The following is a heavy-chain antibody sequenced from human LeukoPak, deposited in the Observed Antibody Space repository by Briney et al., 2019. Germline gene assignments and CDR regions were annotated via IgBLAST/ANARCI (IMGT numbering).Heavy chain of an antibody. J-gene: IGHJ3*02. CDR3: ARDLSMTMVVTRDALDI. CDR1: GYSFTGYY. Sequence: ASVKVSCKASGYSFTGYYMHWVRQAPGQGLEWMGRINPNSGGTNYAQKFHGRVTMTRDTSISTAYMELSSLRSDDTAVYYCARDLSMTMVVTRDALDIWGQGTMVTVSS. V-gene: IGHV1-2*06. D-gene: IGHD4-23*01. CDR2: INPNSGGT.